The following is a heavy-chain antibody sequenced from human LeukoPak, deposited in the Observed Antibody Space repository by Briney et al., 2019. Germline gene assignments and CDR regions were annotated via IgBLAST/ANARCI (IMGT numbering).Heavy chain of an antibody. CDR2: ISGSGGNT. D-gene: IGHD4-17*01. Sequence: GGSLRLSCAASGLTFSSYTMMWVRQAPGKGLEWVSAISGSGGNTYYADSVKGRFTISRDNRKKSLYLQMNSLRTEDTALYYCAKATRLESTGLYYGMDVWGQGTTVTVSS. J-gene: IGHJ6*02. V-gene: IGHV3-23*01. CDR1: GLTFSSYT. CDR3: AKATRLESTGLYYGMDV.